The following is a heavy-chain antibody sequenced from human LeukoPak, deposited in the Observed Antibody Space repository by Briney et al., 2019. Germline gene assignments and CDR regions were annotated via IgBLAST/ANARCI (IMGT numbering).Heavy chain of an antibody. Sequence: GASVKVSCKASGYTFTSYGISWVRQAPGQGLEWMGWISAYNGNTNYAQKLQGRVTMTTDTSTSTAYMELRSLRSDDTAAYYCARVQNLVGATFRYYYYYGMDVWGQGTTVTVSS. CDR3: ARVQNLVGATFRYYYYYGMDV. J-gene: IGHJ6*02. V-gene: IGHV1-18*01. CDR2: ISAYNGNT. CDR1: GYTFTSYG. D-gene: IGHD1-26*01.